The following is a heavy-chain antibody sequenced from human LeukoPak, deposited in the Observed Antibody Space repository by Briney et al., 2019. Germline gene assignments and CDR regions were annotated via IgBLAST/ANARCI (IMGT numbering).Heavy chain of an antibody. CDR3: AGPNSYYDSSGRDY. J-gene: IGHJ4*02. CDR1: GFTFSSYS. D-gene: IGHD3-22*01. Sequence: GGSLRLSCAASGFTFSSYSMNWVRQAPGKGLEWVSYISSSSSTIYYADSVKGRFTISRDNAKNSLYLQMNSLRAEDTAVYYCAGPNSYYDSSGRDYWGQGTLVTVSS. CDR2: ISSSSSTI. V-gene: IGHV3-48*01.